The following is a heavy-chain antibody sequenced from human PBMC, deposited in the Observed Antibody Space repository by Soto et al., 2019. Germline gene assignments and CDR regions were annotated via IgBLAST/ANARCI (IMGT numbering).Heavy chain of an antibody. V-gene: IGHV3-21*01. Sequence: LRLSCVTSGFTFSRNTMNWVRQAPGKGLEWVASITSSGSYVYYADSVKGRFSASRDDAKNSLSLQMDSLRPDDTAIYFCVKDEGIEAMDVWGQGTTVTVSS. CDR3: VKDEGIEAMDV. CDR2: ITSSGSYV. CDR1: GFTFSRNT. D-gene: IGHD3-3*02. J-gene: IGHJ6*02.